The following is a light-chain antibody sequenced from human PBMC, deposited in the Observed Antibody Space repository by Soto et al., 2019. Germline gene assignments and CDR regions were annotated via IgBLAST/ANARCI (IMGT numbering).Light chain of an antibody. Sequence: QSALTQPASVSGSAGQSITISCSGTMRDVGAYNLVSWYQQHPGKTPKLMIYEGIKRPSGVSDRFSASKSGNTASLTISGLQAEDEADYYCCSYAGSSSFVVFGGGTKLTVL. CDR3: CSYAGSSSFVV. J-gene: IGLJ3*02. CDR1: MRDVGAYNL. CDR2: EGI. V-gene: IGLV2-23*03.